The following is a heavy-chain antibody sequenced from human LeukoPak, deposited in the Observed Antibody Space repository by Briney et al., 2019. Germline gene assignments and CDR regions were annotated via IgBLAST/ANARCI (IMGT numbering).Heavy chain of an antibody. Sequence: PGGSLRLSCAASGFTFDDYAMHWVRQAPGKGLEWVSLISGDGGSTYYADSVKGRFTISRDNSKNSLYLQMNSLRTEDTALYYCAKDMRYYYDSSGYFDYWGQGTLVTVSS. V-gene: IGHV3-43*02. CDR2: ISGDGGST. D-gene: IGHD3-22*01. J-gene: IGHJ4*02. CDR1: GFTFDDYA. CDR3: AKDMRYYYDSSGYFDY.